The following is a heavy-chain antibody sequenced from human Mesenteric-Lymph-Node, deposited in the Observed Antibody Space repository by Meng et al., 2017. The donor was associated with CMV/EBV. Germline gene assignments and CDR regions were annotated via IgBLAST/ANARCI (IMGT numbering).Heavy chain of an antibody. CDR2: IDPNTGGT. V-gene: IGHV1-2*02. CDR1: GYTFTGYY. J-gene: IGHJ6*02. D-gene: IGHD4-11*01. Sequence: ASVKVSCKASGYTFTGYYMHWVRQAPGQGLEWMGWIDPNTGGTNYAQKFQGRVTMTRDTSISTAYMELSSLRSEDTAVYYCAKAGYNNYGYNYYGMDVWGQGTTVTVSS. CDR3: AKAGYNNYGYNYYGMDV.